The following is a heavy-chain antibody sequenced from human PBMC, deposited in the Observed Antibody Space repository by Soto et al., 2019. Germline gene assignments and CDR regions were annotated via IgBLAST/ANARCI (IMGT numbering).Heavy chain of an antibody. V-gene: IGHV2-5*02. D-gene: IGHD3-22*01. CDR2: IYWDADK. J-gene: IGHJ5*02. CDR1: GFSLSTSGVG. Sequence: QITLKESGPTLVKPTQTLTLTCTFSGFSLSTSGVGVGWIRQPPGKALEWLALIYWDADKRHTPSLKRRHTTAKQASKNQVVLTRGDREAVDRDTYYCAHRGFDSASRWFDPWVEGTRVTVSA. CDR3: AHRGFDSASRWFDP.